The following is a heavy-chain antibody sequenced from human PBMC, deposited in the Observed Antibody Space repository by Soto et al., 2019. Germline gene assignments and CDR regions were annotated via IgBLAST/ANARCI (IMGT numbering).Heavy chain of an antibody. J-gene: IGHJ4*02. CDR1: GESISSGGYY. CDR2: IYDSESA. V-gene: IGHV4-31*01. D-gene: IGHD6-6*01. Sequence: QVQLQESGPGLVKASQTLSLICSVSGESISSGGYYWSWIRHHPGKGLAWIGYIYDSESAYYNPSLKRLVTISMDTSKNHFAMKLSSVTAADTAVYYCARASSSSSAADYWGQGTLITVSS. CDR3: ARASSSSSAADY.